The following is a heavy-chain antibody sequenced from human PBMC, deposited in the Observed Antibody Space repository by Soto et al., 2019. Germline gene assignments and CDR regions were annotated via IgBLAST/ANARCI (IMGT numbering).Heavy chain of an antibody. J-gene: IGHJ4*02. D-gene: IGHD5-12*01. CDR3: ARDLGSGYDPGDY. CDR1: GDIFSGYS. CDR2: IIPIFGTT. V-gene: IGHV1-69*14. Sequence: QVQLVQSGAEVKKPGSSVKVSCKTSGDIFSGYSISWVRQAPGQGLEWMGGIIPIFGTTNYAQRFHGGVTITADKSTSTGDMELYSLKSEDTAVYYCARDLGSGYDPGDYWGQGTLVTVSS.